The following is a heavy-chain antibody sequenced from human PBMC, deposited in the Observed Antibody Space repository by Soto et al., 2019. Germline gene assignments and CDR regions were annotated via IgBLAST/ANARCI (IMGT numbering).Heavy chain of an antibody. J-gene: IGHJ6*02. CDR2: IFYSGST. Sequence: SETLSLTCNVSGGSISTSRSYWAWIRQPPGKGLEWLANIFYSGSTYYNPSLASRVTVSVDTSKNQFSLKLSSVTAADTTVYYCARGDYYYYGMDVWGQGTTVTSP. CDR1: GGSISTSRSY. CDR3: ARGDYYYYGMDV. V-gene: IGHV4-39*07.